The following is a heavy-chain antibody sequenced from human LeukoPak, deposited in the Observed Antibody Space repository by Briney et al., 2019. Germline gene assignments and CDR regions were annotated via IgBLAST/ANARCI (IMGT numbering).Heavy chain of an antibody. J-gene: IGHJ3*02. CDR1: GGSFSGYY. D-gene: IGHD3-3*01. Sequence: TSETLSLTCAVYGGSFSGYYWSWIRQPLGKGLEWIGEINHSGSTNYNPSLKSRVTISVDTSKNQFSLKLSSVTAADTAVYYCARLSYDFWSGYNHDAFDIWGQGTMVTVSS. CDR2: INHSGST. CDR3: ARLSYDFWSGYNHDAFDI. V-gene: IGHV4-34*01.